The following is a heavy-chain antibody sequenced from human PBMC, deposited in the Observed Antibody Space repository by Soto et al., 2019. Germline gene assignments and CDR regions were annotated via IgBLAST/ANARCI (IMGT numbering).Heavy chain of an antibody. CDR3: AKDDVDILTGYRYFDY. CDR2: ISAYNGNT. J-gene: IGHJ4*02. CDR1: GYTFTSYG. D-gene: IGHD3-9*01. Sequence: ASVKVSCKASGYTFTSYGISWVRQAPGQGLEWMGWISAYNGNTNYAQKLQGRVTMTTDTSTSTAYMELRSLRSDDTAVYYCAKDDVDILTGYRYFDYWGQGTLVTVSS. V-gene: IGHV1-18*01.